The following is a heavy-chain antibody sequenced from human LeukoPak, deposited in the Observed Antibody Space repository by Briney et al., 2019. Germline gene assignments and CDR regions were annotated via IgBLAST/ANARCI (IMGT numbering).Heavy chain of an antibody. CDR2: IYYSGST. CDR1: GGSISSYY. Sequence: KPSQTLSLTCTVSGGSISSYYWSWSRQPPGKGLEWIGYIYYSGSTNYNPSLKSRVTISVDTSKNQFSLKLSSVTAADTAVYYCAKISPGSVDYWGQGTLVTVSS. J-gene: IGHJ4*02. V-gene: IGHV4-59*01. CDR3: AKISPGSVDY. D-gene: IGHD2/OR15-2a*01.